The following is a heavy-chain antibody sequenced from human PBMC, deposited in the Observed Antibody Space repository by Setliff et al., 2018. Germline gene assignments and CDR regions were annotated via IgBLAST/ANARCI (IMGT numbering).Heavy chain of an antibody. D-gene: IGHD3-10*01. V-gene: IGHV3-7*01. CDR3: FGAGTCSY. CDR2: INPHGSEK. J-gene: IGHJ4*02. CDR1: GLSYINDW. Sequence: HPGGSLRLSCTASGLSYINDWVSWVRQAPGKGLEWLASINPHGSEKYYADSAKGRFTISRDNAKNSLSLQMNNLRTEDTAVYYCFGAGTCSYWGQGTLVTVSS.